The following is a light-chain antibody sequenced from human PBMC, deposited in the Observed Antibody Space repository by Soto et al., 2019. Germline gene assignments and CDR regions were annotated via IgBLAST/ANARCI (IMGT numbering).Light chain of an antibody. Sequence: QSVLTQPRSVSGSPGQSVTISCTGTSSDVGGYNYVSWYQQHPGRAPKVMIYDVSKRPSGVPDRFSGSKSGNTASLTISGLQADDEADYYCCSYAGTYPYVFGTGTK. CDR3: CSYAGTYPYV. J-gene: IGLJ1*01. CDR1: SSDVGGYNY. V-gene: IGLV2-11*01. CDR2: DVS.